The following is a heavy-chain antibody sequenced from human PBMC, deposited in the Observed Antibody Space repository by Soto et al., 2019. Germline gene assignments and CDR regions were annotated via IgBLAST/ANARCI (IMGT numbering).Heavy chain of an antibody. CDR2: ISSSSSTM. Sequence: GGSLRLSCAASGFIFSNCNMNWVRQAPGKGLEWVSYISSSSSTMYYADSVKGRFTISRDNAKNSLYLQMSSLRAEDTAVYYCARKLRDTKSLDYWGQGTLVTVSS. D-gene: IGHD3-16*02. CDR3: ARKLRDTKSLDY. V-gene: IGHV3-48*01. CDR1: GFIFSNCN. J-gene: IGHJ4*02.